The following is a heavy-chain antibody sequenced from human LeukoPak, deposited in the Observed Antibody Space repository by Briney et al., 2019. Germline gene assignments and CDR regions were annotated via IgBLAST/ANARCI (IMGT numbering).Heavy chain of an antibody. J-gene: IGHJ4*02. D-gene: IGHD2-21*02. CDR2: ISYDGSKK. Sequence: GGSLRLSCAASGFTFSNYAMHWVRQAPGKGLEWVAAISYDGSKKYYADSVRGRFSISRDNSKNTLYLQMDSLRAEDTAVYYCARDRMVVVTAILAPCYFDYWGQGTLVTVSS. V-gene: IGHV3-30*01. CDR3: ARDRMVVVTAILAPCYFDY. CDR1: GFTFSNYA.